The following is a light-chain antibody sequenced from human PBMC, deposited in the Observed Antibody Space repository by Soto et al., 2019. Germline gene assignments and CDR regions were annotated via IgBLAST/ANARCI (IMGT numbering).Light chain of an antibody. J-gene: IGLJ2*01. CDR1: SSNIGAGYD. CDR3: QSYDRSLSAYV. CDR2: GNT. Sequence: QAVVTQPPSVSGAPGQRVTISCTGSSSNIGAGYDVYWYQQLPGTAPKLLIYGNTNRPSGVPDRFSGSKSATSASLAITGLQAEDEADYCCQSYDRSLSAYVFGGGTKVTVL. V-gene: IGLV1-40*01.